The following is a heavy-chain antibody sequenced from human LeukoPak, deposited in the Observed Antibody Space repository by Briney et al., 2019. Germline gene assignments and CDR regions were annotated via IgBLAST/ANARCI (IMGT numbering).Heavy chain of an antibody. V-gene: IGHV3-30*18. CDR3: AKGGVVAGTPIDY. CDR2: ISYDGSNK. CDR1: GFTFSSYG. D-gene: IGHD6-13*01. Sequence: GGSLRLSCAASGFTFSSYGIHWVRQAPGKGLEWVAVISYDGSNKYYADSVKGRFTISRDNSKNTLYLQMNSLRAEDTAVYYYAKGGVVAGTPIDYWGQGTLVTVSS. J-gene: IGHJ4*02.